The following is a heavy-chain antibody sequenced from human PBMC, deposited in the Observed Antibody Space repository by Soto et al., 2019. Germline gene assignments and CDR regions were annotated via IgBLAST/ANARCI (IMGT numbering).Heavy chain of an antibody. CDR1: GGSFSGYY. Sequence: QVQLQQWGAGLLKPSETLSLTCAVYGGSFSGYYWSWIRQPPGKGLDWIGEINHSGSTNYNPSLKSRVTISVDTAKNQFAMKLSSVTAADTAVYYCARGWGQVLRFLESPYGMDVWGQGTTVTVSS. CDR3: ARGWGQVLRFLESPYGMDV. V-gene: IGHV4-34*01. D-gene: IGHD3-3*01. CDR2: INHSGST. J-gene: IGHJ6*02.